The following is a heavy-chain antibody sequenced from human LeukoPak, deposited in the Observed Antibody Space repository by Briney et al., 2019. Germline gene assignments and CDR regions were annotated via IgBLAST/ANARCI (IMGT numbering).Heavy chain of an antibody. CDR1: GFTFSDHY. J-gene: IGHJ4*02. CDR3: ARGHWGLDY. Sequence: GGSLRLSCATSGFTFSDHYMTWICQAPGKGLQTVSYIYKGGDTIFYADSVRGRFTISRDNAESSVYLQMNSLSAEDTAVYYCARGHWGLDYWGRGTLVTVSS. D-gene: IGHD7-27*01. V-gene: IGHV3-11*04. CDR2: IYKGGDTI.